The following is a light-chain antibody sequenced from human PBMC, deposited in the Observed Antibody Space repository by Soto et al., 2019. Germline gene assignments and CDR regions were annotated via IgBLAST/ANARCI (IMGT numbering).Light chain of an antibody. CDR3: HHYGGSPIT. CDR1: QSVNSDY. Sequence: EVVLTQSPGTLSLSPGERATLSCRASQSVNSDYLGWFQQKPGQAPRLLIYGASTRATGIPDRFSGSGSETDFTLTISRLEPEDFAVYYCHHYGGSPITFGQGTRLEIK. CDR2: GAS. J-gene: IGKJ5*01. V-gene: IGKV3-20*01.